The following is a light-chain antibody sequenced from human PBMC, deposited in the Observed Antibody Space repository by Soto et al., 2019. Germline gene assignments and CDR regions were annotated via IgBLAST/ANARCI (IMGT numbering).Light chain of an antibody. CDR3: SSYTSSNTLV. CDR1: SSDIGAYNY. Sequence: QSVLTQPASVSASPGQSITISCTGTSSDIGAYNYVSWYQQHPGQAPKLMIYEVSDRPSGVSNRFSGSKSDNTASLTISGLPAEDEADYYCSSYTSSNTLVFGTGTKLTVL. V-gene: IGLV2-14*01. J-gene: IGLJ1*01. CDR2: EVS.